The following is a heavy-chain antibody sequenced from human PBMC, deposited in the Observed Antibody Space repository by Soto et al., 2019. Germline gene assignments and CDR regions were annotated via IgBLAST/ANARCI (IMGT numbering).Heavy chain of an antibody. V-gene: IGHV1-69*08. CDR3: ARRRYCGYDCYHKHYYGMDV. D-gene: IGHD2-21*02. CDR1: GGTFSSYT. J-gene: IGHJ6*02. CDR2: VIPVLTTT. Sequence: VKKSGSSVKVSCMASGGTFSSYTVNWLRQAPGRGLEWMGRVIPVLTTTDYAQKFRGRVTITADKSANAVYMELTSLSSEDTAIYYCARRRYCGYDCYHKHYYGMDVWGQGTTVTVAS.